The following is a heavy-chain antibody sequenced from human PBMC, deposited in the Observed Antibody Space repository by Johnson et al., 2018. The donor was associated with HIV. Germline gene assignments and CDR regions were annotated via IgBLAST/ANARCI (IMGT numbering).Heavy chain of an antibody. CDR2: ISDSGST. CDR3: AKDLLTLDAFDI. CDR1: GFTFASSA. Sequence: VQLVESGGGLVQPGGSLRLSCAASGFTFASSAMSWVRQAPGKALEWVSAISDSGSTYYADSVKGRFTISRDNSKNTLYLQMNSLRAEDTAVYYCAKDLLTLDAFDIWGQGTMVTVSS. J-gene: IGHJ3*02. V-gene: IGHV3-23*04.